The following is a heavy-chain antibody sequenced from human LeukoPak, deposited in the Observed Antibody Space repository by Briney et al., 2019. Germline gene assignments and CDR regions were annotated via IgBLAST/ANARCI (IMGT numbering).Heavy chain of an antibody. CDR2: VDGGGGGT. Sequence: GGSLRLSCAASEFIFSSYAMSWVRQAPGRGLEWVSSVDGGGGGTYYADSVKGRFTISRDNSKDTLYLQMNGLRAEDTAVYFCAKQSAGSAAWYSLHYDFWGQGTLVTVSS. V-gene: IGHV3-23*01. J-gene: IGHJ4*02. D-gene: IGHD6-13*01. CDR1: EFIFSSYA. CDR3: AKQSAGSAAWYSLHYDF.